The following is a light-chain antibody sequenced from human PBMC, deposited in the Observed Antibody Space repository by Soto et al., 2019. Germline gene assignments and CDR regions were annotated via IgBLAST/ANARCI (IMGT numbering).Light chain of an antibody. CDR2: GAS. V-gene: IGKV3-15*01. J-gene: IGKJ1*01. Sequence: EILLRQSPVTLSWSAGERATLACMSSQSVISSYLAWYQQKPGQAPRLLIYGASSRATGIPARFSGSGSGTEFTLTISSLQSEDFAVYYCQQYNNWPRTFGQGTKVHI. CDR3: QQYNNWPRT. CDR1: QSVISSY.